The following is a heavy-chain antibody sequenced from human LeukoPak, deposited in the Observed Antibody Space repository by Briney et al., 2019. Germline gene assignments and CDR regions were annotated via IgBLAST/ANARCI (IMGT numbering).Heavy chain of an antibody. J-gene: IGHJ6*03. D-gene: IGHD6-13*01. Sequence: PSETLSLTCVVSGGSISSGGYSWTWIRQPPGKGLEWIGHIYYSGSTYYNPSLKSRVTISVDTSKNQFSLKLSSMTAAGTAVYFCARGSSSWMDYYMDVWGKGTTVTVSS. CDR2: IYYSGST. CDR1: GGSISSGGYS. CDR3: ARGSSSWMDYYMDV. V-gene: IGHV4-30-4*07.